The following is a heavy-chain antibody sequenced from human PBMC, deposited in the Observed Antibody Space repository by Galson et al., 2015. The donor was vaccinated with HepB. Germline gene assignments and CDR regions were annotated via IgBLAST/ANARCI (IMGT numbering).Heavy chain of an antibody. CDR3: TSYLWFGELEIDY. CDR2: IKSKTDGGTT. J-gene: IGHJ4*02. D-gene: IGHD3-10*01. CDR1: GFTFSNAW. Sequence: SLRLSCAASGFTFSNAWMNWVRQAPGKGLEWVGRIKSKTDGGTTDYAAPVKGRFTISRDDSKNTLYLQMSSLKTEDTAVYYCTSYLWFGELEIDYWGQGTLVTVSS. V-gene: IGHV3-15*07.